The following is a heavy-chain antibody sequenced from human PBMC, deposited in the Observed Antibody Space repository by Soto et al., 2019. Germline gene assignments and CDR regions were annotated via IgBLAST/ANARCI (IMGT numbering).Heavy chain of an antibody. V-gene: IGHV3-21*01. J-gene: IGHJ5*02. Sequence: GGSLRLSCAASGFTFSSYSMNWVRQAPGKGLEWVSSISSSSSYIYYADSVKGRFTISRDNAKNSLYLQMNSLRAEDTAVYYCARGYGSSHNWFDPWGQGTPVTVSS. CDR1: GFTFSSYS. D-gene: IGHD6-6*01. CDR2: ISSSSSYI. CDR3: ARGYGSSHNWFDP.